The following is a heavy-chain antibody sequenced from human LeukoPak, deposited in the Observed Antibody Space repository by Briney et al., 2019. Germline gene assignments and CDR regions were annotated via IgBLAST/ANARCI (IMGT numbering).Heavy chain of an antibody. D-gene: IGHD3-22*01. CDR3: ARDTTYYYDSSGYYSLDY. CDR2: ISSSGSTI. CDR1: GFTFSSYA. V-gene: IGHV3-48*04. Sequence: GGSLRLSCAASGFTFSSYAMHWVRQAPGKGLEWVSYISSSGSTIYYADSVKGRFTISRDNAKNSLYLQMNSLRAEDTAVYYCARDTTYYYDSSGYYSLDYWGQGTLVTVSP. J-gene: IGHJ4*02.